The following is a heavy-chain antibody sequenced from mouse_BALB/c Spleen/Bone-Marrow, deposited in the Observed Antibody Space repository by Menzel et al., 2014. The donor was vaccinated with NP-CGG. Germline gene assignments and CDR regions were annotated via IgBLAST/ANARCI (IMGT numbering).Heavy chain of an antibody. D-gene: IGHD3-2*02. Sequence: DVKLQESGAELVKPGASVKLSCTVSGFNIKDTYMHWVKQRPEQGLEWIGRIDPANGNTKSDPKFQGKATITADTSSNTAYLQLSSLTSEDTAVYYCAREATYAMDYWGQGTSVTVSS. V-gene: IGHV14-3*02. CDR1: GFNIKDTY. CDR3: AREATYAMDY. J-gene: IGHJ4*01. CDR2: IDPANGNT.